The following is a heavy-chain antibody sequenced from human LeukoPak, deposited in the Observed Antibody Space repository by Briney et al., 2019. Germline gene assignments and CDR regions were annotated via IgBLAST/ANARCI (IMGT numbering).Heavy chain of an antibody. Sequence: PGGSLRLSCAASGFTVSSNYMSWVRQAPGKGLEWVSVIYSGGSTYYADSVKGRFTISRDSSKNTLYLQMNSLRAEDTAVYYCASGYSSGSTDYWGQGTLVTVSS. CDR3: ASGYSSGSTDY. V-gene: IGHV3-53*01. CDR2: IYSGGST. CDR1: GFTVSSNY. J-gene: IGHJ4*02. D-gene: IGHD6-19*01.